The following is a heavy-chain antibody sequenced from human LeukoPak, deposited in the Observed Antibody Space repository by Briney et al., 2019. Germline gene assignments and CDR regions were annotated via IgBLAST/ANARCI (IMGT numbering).Heavy chain of an antibody. J-gene: IGHJ4*02. CDR3: AIPHGDNSGY. V-gene: IGHV3-53*01. Sequence: GGYLRLSCAASGFTVSSNSMSWVRQAPGKGLEWVSVMYSGGSTYYADSVKGRFTISRDNSKNTLYLQMNSLRAEDTAVYYCAIPHGDNSGYWGQGTLVTVSS. CDR2: MYSGGST. CDR1: GFTVSSNS. D-gene: IGHD4-23*01.